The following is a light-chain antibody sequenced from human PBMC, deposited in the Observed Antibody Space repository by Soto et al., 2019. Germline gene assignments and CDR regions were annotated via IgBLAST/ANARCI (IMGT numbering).Light chain of an antibody. V-gene: IGLV2-14*03. CDR1: SSDVGAYNY. CDR3: SSYTTSSTQV. Sequence: QSALTQPASVSGSAGQSIAISCTGTSSDVGAYNYVSWYQQHPGKAPKLMIFDVSNRPSGVSSRFSGSKSGDTASLTISGLQAEDEADYYCSSYTTSSTQVFGGGTKLTVL. CDR2: DVS. J-gene: IGLJ2*01.